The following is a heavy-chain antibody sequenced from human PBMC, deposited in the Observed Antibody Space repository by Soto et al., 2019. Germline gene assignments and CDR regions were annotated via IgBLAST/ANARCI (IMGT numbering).Heavy chain of an antibody. CDR2: INHRGSL. CDR3: ARELHQRRGRNMDV. J-gene: IGHJ6*02. V-gene: IGHV4-31*03. D-gene: IGHD3-16*01. CDR1: GGSMTSGDQY. Sequence: SETLSLTCTVTGGSMTSGDQYWTWIRHRPGEGLEWFGYINHRGSLYYNPSLKSRVSMSVDTSKNQFSLNLSSVTAADTAVYYCARELHQRRGRNMDVWGQWTTVTVA.